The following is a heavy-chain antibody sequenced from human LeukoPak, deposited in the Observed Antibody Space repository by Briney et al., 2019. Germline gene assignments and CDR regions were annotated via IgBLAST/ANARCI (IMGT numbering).Heavy chain of an antibody. Sequence: GGSLRLSCAASGFTFSSYWMHWVRQAPGKGLVWVSRINSDGSSTSYADSVKGRFTISRDNAKNTLYLQMNSLRAEDTAVYYCARRNYDSSVRGPNWFDPWGQGTLVTVSS. CDR3: ARRNYDSSVRGPNWFDP. J-gene: IGHJ5*02. CDR2: INSDGSST. CDR1: GFTFSSYW. D-gene: IGHD3-22*01. V-gene: IGHV3-74*01.